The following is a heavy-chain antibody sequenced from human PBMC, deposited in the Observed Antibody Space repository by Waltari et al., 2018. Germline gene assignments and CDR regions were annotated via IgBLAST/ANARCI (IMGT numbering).Heavy chain of an antibody. J-gene: IGHJ4*02. D-gene: IGHD3-10*01. V-gene: IGHV3-23*01. CDR1: GFTFSSYA. CDR3: AKAGFGFREPPPGY. CDR2: ISGSGGST. Sequence: EVQLLESGGGLVQPGGSLRLSCAASGFTFSSYAMGWVRQAPGKGLEWVSAISGSGGSTYYADSVKGRFTISRDNSKNTLYLQMNSLRAEDTAVYYCAKAGFGFREPPPGYWGQGTLVTVSS.